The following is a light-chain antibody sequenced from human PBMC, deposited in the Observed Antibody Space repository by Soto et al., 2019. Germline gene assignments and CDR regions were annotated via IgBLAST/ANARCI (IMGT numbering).Light chain of an antibody. Sequence: QPVLTQPPSASGTPGQRVTISYSGSRSNIGSNTVNWHQQLPGTAPKLLIYSNNQRPSGVPDRFSGSKSGTSASLAISGLQSEDEANYYCAAWDDSLNGVVFGGGTKVTVL. CDR3: AAWDDSLNGVV. J-gene: IGLJ2*01. CDR2: SNN. V-gene: IGLV1-44*01. CDR1: RSNIGSNT.